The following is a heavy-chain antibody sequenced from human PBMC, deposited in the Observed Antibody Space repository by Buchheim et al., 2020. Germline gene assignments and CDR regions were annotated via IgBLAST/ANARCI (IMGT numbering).Heavy chain of an antibody. J-gene: IGHJ4*02. D-gene: IGHD2-8*01. CDR3: ARSCRAKRVVCR. CDR2: INHSGST. CDR1: GGSFSGYY. V-gene: IGHV4-34*01. Sequence: QVQLQQWGAGLLKPSETLSLTCAVYGGSFSGYYWSWIRQPPGKGLEWIGEINHSGSTNYNPSLKSRVTLSVDTSKNQFSTKLSSVTAADTAVYYCARSCRAKRVVCRWGQGTL.